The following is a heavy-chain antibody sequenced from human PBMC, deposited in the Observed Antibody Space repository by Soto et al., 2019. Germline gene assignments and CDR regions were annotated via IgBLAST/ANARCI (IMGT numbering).Heavy chain of an antibody. Sequence: PGGSLRLSCAASGFTFFNYAVSWVRQAPGKGLEWVSGISGSSGITDYADSVKGRFTISRDNSKNTMYLQMKSLRAEDAAVYFCAKDSAYDFRQNPYYYYGMDVWGQGTTVTVSS. CDR3: AKDSAYDFRQNPYYYYGMDV. D-gene: IGHD3-3*01. V-gene: IGHV3-23*01. CDR1: GFTFFNYA. J-gene: IGHJ6*02. CDR2: ISGSSGIT.